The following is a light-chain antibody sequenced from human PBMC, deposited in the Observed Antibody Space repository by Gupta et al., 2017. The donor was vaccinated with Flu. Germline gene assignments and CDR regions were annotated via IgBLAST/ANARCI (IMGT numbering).Light chain of an antibody. J-gene: IGLJ2*01. CDR1: TYNVGSND. CDR2: DDH. CDR3: AACDGSLIGEV. Sequence: FSSASSTYNVGSNDVNWYQQFPGTAPKLLIYDDHQRPSGVPDRFSASKSGTSASLAISGLQAEDEADYYCAACDGSLIGEVFGGGTKVTVL. V-gene: IGLV1-44*01.